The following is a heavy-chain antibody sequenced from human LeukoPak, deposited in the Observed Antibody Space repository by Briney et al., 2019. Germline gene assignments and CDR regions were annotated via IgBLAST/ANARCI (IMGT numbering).Heavy chain of an antibody. Sequence: GGSLRLSCTASEFTFSRSWMTWVRQAPGKGLAWLANINEDGSTKNYVDSVKGRFSISRDNAKKSLYLQMNSLRAEDTAVYYCARDRAYSTFDYWGQGTLVTVSS. CDR1: EFTFSRSW. CDR3: ARDRAYSTFDY. CDR2: INEDGSTK. D-gene: IGHD2/OR15-2a*01. V-gene: IGHV3-7*03. J-gene: IGHJ4*02.